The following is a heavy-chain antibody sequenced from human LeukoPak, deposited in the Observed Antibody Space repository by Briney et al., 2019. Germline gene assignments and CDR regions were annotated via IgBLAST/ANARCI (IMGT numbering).Heavy chain of an antibody. Sequence: GGSLRLSCAASGFTFSRYTMNWVRQAPGKGLEWVSTISSSSTYIYYADSVRGRFTISRDNTKSSLYLQMNSLRAEDAAVYYCARDGSAYYNENTGFRGEFDSWGQGALVTVSS. J-gene: IGHJ4*02. CDR2: ISSSSTYI. CDR3: ARDGSAYYNENTGFRGEFDS. V-gene: IGHV3-21*01. D-gene: IGHD3-22*01. CDR1: GFTFSRYT.